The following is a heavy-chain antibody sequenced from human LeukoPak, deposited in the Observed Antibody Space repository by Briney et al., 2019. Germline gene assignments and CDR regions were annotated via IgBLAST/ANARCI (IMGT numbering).Heavy chain of an antibody. CDR1: GFTFSSYA. Sequence: GGSLRLSCAASGFTFSSYAMSWVRQAPGKGLEWVSAISGSGGSTYYADSVKGRFTISRDNSKITLYLQMNSLRAEDTAVYYCAKSYNGYESKPDYWGQGTLVTVPS. CDR3: AKSYNGYESKPDY. CDR2: ISGSGGST. D-gene: IGHD5-12*01. J-gene: IGHJ4*02. V-gene: IGHV3-23*01.